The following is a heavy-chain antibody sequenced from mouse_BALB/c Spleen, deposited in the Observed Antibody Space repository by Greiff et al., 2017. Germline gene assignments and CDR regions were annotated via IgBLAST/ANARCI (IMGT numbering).Heavy chain of an antibody. V-gene: IGHV1-4*01. D-gene: IGHD2-1*01. Sequence: VQLQQSGAELARPGASVKMSCKASGYTFTSYTMHWVKQRPGQGLEWIGYINPSSGYTNYNQKFKDKATLTADKSSSTAYMQLSSLTSEDSAVYYCARCLYGNYGDSYAMDYWGQGTSVTVSS. J-gene: IGHJ4*01. CDR2: INPSSGYT. CDR3: ARCLYGNYGDSYAMDY. CDR1: GYTFTSYT.